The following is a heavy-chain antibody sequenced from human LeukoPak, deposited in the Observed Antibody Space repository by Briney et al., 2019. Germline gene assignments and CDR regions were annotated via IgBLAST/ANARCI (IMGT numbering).Heavy chain of an antibody. V-gene: IGHV3-9*01. CDR1: GFTFSSYA. CDR2: ISWNSGSI. CDR3: AKGADRFLEWLLYPE. D-gene: IGHD3-3*01. Sequence: GRSLRLSCAASGFTFSSYAMHWVRQAPGKGLEWVSGISWNSGSIGYADSVKGRFTISRDNAKNSLYLQMNSLRAEDTALYYCAKGADRFLEWLLYPEWGQGTLVTVSS. J-gene: IGHJ4*02.